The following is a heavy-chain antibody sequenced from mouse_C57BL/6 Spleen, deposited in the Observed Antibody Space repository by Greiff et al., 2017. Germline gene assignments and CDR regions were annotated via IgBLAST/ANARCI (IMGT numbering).Heavy chain of an antibody. Sequence: VQLQQPGTELVKPGASVKLSCKASGYTFTSYWMHWVKQRPGQGLEWIGIIDPSNGGTNYNEKFKSKATLTVDKSSSTAYMQLSSLTSEDSAVYYCAYYAAYYAMDYWGQGTSVTVSS. CDR2: IDPSNGGT. D-gene: IGHD1-1*01. J-gene: IGHJ4*01. CDR3: AYYAAYYAMDY. CDR1: GYTFTSYW. V-gene: IGHV1-53*01.